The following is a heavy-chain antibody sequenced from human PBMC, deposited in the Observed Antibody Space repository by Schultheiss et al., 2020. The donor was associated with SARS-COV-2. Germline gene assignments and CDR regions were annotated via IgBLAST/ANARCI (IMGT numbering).Heavy chain of an antibody. Sequence: GSLKISCAASGFTVSSNYMSWVRQAPGKGLEWVSVIYSGGSTYYADSVKGRFTISRDNSKNTLYLQMNSLRAEDTAVYYCARDQGYCSGGSCYPHDAFDIWGQGTMVTVSS. V-gene: IGHV3-66*01. J-gene: IGHJ3*02. CDR1: GFTVSSNY. CDR2: IYSGGST. CDR3: ARDQGYCSGGSCYPHDAFDI. D-gene: IGHD2-15*01.